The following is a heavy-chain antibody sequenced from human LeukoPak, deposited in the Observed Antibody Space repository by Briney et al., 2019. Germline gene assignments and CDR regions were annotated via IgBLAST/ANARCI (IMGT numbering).Heavy chain of an antibody. V-gene: IGHV4-34*01. D-gene: IGHD2-2*01. CDR2: INHSGST. CDR1: GGSFRGYY. Sequence: PSETLSLTCAVYGGSFRGYYWSWIRQPPGKGLEWIGEINHSGSTNYNPSLKSRVTISVDTSKNQFSLKLSSVTAADTAVYYCARGHCSSTSCHFDIWGQGTMVTVSS. J-gene: IGHJ3*02. CDR3: ARGHCSSTSCHFDI.